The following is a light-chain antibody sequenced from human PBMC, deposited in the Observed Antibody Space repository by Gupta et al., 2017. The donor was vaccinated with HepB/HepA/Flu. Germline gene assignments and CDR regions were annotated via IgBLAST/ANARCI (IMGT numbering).Light chain of an antibody. CDR2: AAS. V-gene: IGKV1-39*01. CDR1: QSISSY. J-gene: IGKJ5*01. CDR3: QQSYNTPIT. Sequence: DIQMTQSPSSLSASVGDRVTITCRASQSISSYLNWYQQKPGKAPKLLIYAASSLQSGVPSSFSGSGSGTDFTLTISSLQPEDFATYYCQQSYNTPITFGHGRRLGIK.